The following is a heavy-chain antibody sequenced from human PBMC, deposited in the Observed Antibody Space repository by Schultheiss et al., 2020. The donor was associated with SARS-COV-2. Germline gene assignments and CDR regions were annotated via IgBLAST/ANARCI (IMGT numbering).Heavy chain of an antibody. J-gene: IGHJ5*02. CDR3: ARGGGSYLYWFDP. CDR2: IYYSGST. V-gene: IGHV4-34*01. Sequence: SETLSLTCAVYGGSFSGDYWSWIRQPPGKGLEWIGYIYYSGSTYYNPSLKSRVTISVDTSKNQFSLKLSSVTAADTAVYYCARGGGSYLYWFDPWGQGTLVTVSS. D-gene: IGHD1-26*01. CDR1: GGSFSGDY.